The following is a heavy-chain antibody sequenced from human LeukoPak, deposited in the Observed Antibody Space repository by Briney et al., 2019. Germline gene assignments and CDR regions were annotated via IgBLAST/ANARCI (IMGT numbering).Heavy chain of an antibody. V-gene: IGHV3-23*01. D-gene: IGHD3-3*01. J-gene: IGHJ3*02. Sequence: GGSLRLSCAASGFTFSSYAMSWVRQAPGKGLEWVSAISGSGGSTYYADSVKGRFTISRDNSKNTLYLQMNSLRAEDTAVYYCARDYPTYYDFWSGYLPHDAFDIWGQGTMVTVSS. CDR1: GFTFSSYA. CDR2: ISGSGGST. CDR3: ARDYPTYYDFWSGYLPHDAFDI.